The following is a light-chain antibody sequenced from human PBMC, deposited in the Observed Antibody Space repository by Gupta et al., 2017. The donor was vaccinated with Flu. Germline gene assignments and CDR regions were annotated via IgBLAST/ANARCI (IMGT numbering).Light chain of an antibody. J-gene: IGKJ1*01. Sequence: TLSAYVGDRVSITCRASQSVSIWLAWYQQKPGKAPKLLIYKASTLQSGVPSRFSGSGSETEFTLTISSLQPDYFATYYCQQYGSYLTFGQGTKVEIK. CDR2: KAS. CDR3: QQYGSYLT. V-gene: IGKV1-5*03. CDR1: QSVSIW.